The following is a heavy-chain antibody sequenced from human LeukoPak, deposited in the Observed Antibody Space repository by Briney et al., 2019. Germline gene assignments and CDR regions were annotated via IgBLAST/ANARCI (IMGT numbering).Heavy chain of an antibody. CDR2: INHSGSS. J-gene: IGHJ4*02. V-gene: IGHV4-34*01. D-gene: IGHD3-10*01. CDR3: ASRYYYGSGRRYYFDY. Sequence: SETLSHTCAVYGGSFSGYYWSWNRQPPGKGLEWIGEINHSGSSNYNPSLKSRVTISVDTSKNQFSLKLSSVTAADTAVYYCASRYYYGSGRRYYFDYWGQGTLVTVSS. CDR1: GGSFSGYY.